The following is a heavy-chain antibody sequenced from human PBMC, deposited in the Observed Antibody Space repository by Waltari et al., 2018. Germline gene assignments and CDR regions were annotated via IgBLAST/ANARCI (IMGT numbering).Heavy chain of an antibody. CDR3: AKSYYYYMDV. CDR2: ISWNSGSI. Sequence: EVQLVESGGGLVQPGRSLRLSCAASGFTFDDYAMHWVRQAPGKGLEWVSGISWNSGSIGYADSVKGRFTISRDNAKNSLYLQMNSLRAEDTALYYCAKSYYYYMDVWGKGTTVTVSS. V-gene: IGHV3-9*01. CDR1: GFTFDDYA. J-gene: IGHJ6*03.